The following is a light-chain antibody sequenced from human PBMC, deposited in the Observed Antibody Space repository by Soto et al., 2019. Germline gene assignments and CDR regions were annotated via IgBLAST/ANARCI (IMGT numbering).Light chain of an antibody. Sequence: QSVLTQPPSVSGAPGQRVTISCTGSSSNIGGAYDVHWYQQLPGTAPKLLIYADKHRPSGVPDRFSGSKSGTSASLAITGLQAEDEADYYCQSYDSSLNGYVFGTGTKLTVL. J-gene: IGLJ1*01. CDR3: QSYDSSLNGYV. CDR2: ADK. CDR1: SSNIGGAYD. V-gene: IGLV1-40*01.